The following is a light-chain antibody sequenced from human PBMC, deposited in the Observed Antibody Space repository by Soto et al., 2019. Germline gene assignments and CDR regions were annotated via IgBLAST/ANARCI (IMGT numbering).Light chain of an antibody. V-gene: IGKV3-15*01. CDR1: QSVSTS. CDR3: QQYDNWPLT. Sequence: EIVLTQSPATLSLSPVERATLSCRASQSVSTSLAWYQQKPGQDPRLLIYAASTRATGFPARSSGSGSGTEFTLTISSLQSEDFAVYDCQQYDNWPLTFGGGTKVDIK. CDR2: AAS. J-gene: IGKJ4*01.